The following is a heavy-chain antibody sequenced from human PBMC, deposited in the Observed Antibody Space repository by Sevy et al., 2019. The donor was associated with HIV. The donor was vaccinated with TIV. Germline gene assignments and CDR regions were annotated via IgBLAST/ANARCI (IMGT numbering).Heavy chain of an antibody. Sequence: GGSLRLSCAASGFTFSDHYVDWVRQAPGKGLEWIGRIRNRPNSYTTEYAASVEGRFTISRDDSRNSLYLQMNSLKTEESAVYYCVRGPNCGVGGCQQISPYCLDVWGKGATVTVSS. CDR1: GFTFSDHY. CDR3: VRGPNCGVGGCQQISPYCLDV. V-gene: IGHV3-72*01. D-gene: IGHD2-21*01. J-gene: IGHJ6*03. CDR2: IRNRPNSYTT.